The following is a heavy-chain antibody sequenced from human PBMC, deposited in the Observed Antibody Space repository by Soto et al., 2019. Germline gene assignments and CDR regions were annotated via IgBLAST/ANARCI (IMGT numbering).Heavy chain of an antibody. CDR3: ATRLPYRGFDY. D-gene: IGHD1-26*01. J-gene: IGHJ4*02. V-gene: IGHV3-53*01. CDR1: GFTVGNNY. Sequence: EVQLVESGGGLIQPGGSLKLSCAASGFTVGNNYMSWVRQAPGKGLEWVSLIYSTGTTKYADSVKGRFTVSRDNAKNTLYLQMNSLRAEDTAVYFCATRLPYRGFDYWGQGTLVTVSS. CDR2: IYSTGTT.